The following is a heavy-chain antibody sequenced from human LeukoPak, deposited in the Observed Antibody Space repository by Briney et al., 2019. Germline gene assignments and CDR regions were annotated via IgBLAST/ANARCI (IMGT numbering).Heavy chain of an antibody. Sequence: GGSLRLSCAASGFTFSSYSMNWVRQAPGKGLEWVSSISSSSSYIYYADSVKGRFTISRDNAKNSLYLQMNSLRAENTAVYYCARDGDSGWYFDYWGQGTLVTVSS. CDR3: ARDGDSGWYFDY. CDR2: ISSSSSYI. CDR1: GFTFSSYS. J-gene: IGHJ4*02. D-gene: IGHD6-19*01. V-gene: IGHV3-21*01.